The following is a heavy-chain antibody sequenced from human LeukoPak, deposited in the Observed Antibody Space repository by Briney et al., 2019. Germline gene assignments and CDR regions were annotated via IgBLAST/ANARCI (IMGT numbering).Heavy chain of an antibody. Sequence: SETLSLTCAVSGGSISSSNWWSWVRQPPGKGLEWIGEIYHSGSTNYNPSLKSRVTISVDKSKNQFSLKLSSVTAADTAVYYCARDPSIQLWFYFDYWGQGTLVTVSS. CDR3: ARDPSIQLWFYFDY. CDR1: GGSISSSNW. D-gene: IGHD5-18*01. V-gene: IGHV4-4*02. CDR2: IYHSGST. J-gene: IGHJ4*02.